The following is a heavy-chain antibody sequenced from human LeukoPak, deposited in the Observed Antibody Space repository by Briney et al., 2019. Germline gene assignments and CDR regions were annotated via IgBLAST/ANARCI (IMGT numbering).Heavy chain of an antibody. J-gene: IGHJ3*01. V-gene: IGHV3-7*01. CDR2: IKQDGSEK. CDR1: GFTFSSYW. Sequence: GGSLRLSCAASGFTFSSYWMSWVRQAPGKGLERVVNIKQDGSEKYYVDSVKGRFTISRDNAKNSLYLQMNSLRAEDTAVYYCARGSAGPDAFDVWGQGTMVTVSS. CDR3: ARGSAGPDAFDV. D-gene: IGHD6-19*01.